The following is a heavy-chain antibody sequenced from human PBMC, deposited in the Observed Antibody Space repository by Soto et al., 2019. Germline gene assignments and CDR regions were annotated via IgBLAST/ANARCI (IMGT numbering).Heavy chain of an antibody. D-gene: IGHD3-16*02. Sequence: SETLSLTCTVSGGSISSDAYYWSWIRQHPGKGLEWLGYIYFSGTANYNPSLRSRITLSIDTSKNQFSVRLSSVTAADTAVYYCARIGGYHGPLDYWGQGTPVTVSS. V-gene: IGHV4-31*03. CDR3: ARIGGYHGPLDY. J-gene: IGHJ4*02. CDR2: IYFSGTA. CDR1: GGSISSDAYY.